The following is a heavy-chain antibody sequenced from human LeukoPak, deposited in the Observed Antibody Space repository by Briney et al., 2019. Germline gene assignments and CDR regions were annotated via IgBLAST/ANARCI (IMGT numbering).Heavy chain of an antibody. J-gene: IGHJ4*02. CDR2: ISGSGGST. CDR3: AKGGSYGDPGDY. CDR1: GFTFNTYT. V-gene: IGHV3-23*01. D-gene: IGHD4-17*01. Sequence: GGSLRLSCAASGFTFNTYTMNWVRQAPGKGLEWVSYISGSGGSTYYADSVKGRFTISRDNSKNTLYLQMNSLRAEGTAVYYCAKGGSYGDPGDYWGQGTLVTVSS.